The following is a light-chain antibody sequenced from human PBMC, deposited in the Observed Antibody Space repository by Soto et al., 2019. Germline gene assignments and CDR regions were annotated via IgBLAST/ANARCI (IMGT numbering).Light chain of an antibody. CDR2: DVS. CDR3: CSYAGTVAYV. V-gene: IGLV2-14*03. J-gene: IGLJ1*01. CDR1: SADIGAFNY. Sequence: QSVLTQPASVSGSPGQSITISCAGTSADIGAFNYVSWYQHHPGKAPKLLIYDVSDRPSGVSTRFSASKSANTASLTISGLQAEDEAAYFCCSYAGTVAYVFGTGTKVTVL.